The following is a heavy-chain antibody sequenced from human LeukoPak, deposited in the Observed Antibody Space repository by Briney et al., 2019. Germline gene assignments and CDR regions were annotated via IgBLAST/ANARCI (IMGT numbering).Heavy chain of an antibody. CDR2: ISSSSIFI. V-gene: IGHV3-21*01. J-gene: IGHJ4*02. CDR1: GFTFSSHS. CDR3: ARDLDLGGFDY. D-gene: IGHD1-26*01. Sequence: MTGGSLRLSCAASGFTFSSHSMTWVRQAPGKGLELVSSISSSSIFIYYADSEKGRFTISTDNDKNSLYLQMNSLRAEDTAVYYCARDLDLGGFDYWGQGTLVTVSS.